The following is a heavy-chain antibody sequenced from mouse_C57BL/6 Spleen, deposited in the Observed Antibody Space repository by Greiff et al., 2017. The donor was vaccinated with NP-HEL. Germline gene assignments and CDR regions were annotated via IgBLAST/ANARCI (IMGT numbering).Heavy chain of an antibody. J-gene: IGHJ4*01. V-gene: IGHV1-64*01. CDR2: IHPNSGST. D-gene: IGHD1-1*01. CDR3: ARGPLFTTVVADAMDY. CDR1: GYTFTSYW. Sequence: QVHVKQPGAELVKPGASVKLSCKASGYTFTSYWMHWVKQRPGQGLEWIGMIHPNSGSTNYNEKFKSKATLTVDKSSSTAYMQLSSLTSEDSAVYYCARGPLFTTVVADAMDYWGQGTSVTVSS.